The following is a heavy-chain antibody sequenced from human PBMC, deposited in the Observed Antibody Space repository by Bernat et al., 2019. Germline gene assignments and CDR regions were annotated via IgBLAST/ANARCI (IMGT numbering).Heavy chain of an antibody. Sequence: QVQLQESGPGLVKPSETLSLTCTVSGGSISSYYWSWIRQPPGKGLEWIGYIYYTGRTNYNPSLKSRVTISVDTSKSQFSLKLSSVTAADTAVYYCARHTFRIAENWFDPWGQGTLVTVSS. CDR1: GGSISSYY. J-gene: IGHJ5*02. D-gene: IGHD6-13*01. CDR2: IYYTGRT. CDR3: ARHTFRIAENWFDP. V-gene: IGHV4-59*08.